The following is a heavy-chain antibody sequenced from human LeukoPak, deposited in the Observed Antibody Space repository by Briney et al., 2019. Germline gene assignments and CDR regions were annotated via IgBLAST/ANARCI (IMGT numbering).Heavy chain of an antibody. D-gene: IGHD6-6*01. Sequence: PGGSLRLSCAASGFTFSSYWMHWVRQAPGKGLVWVSRINTDGSSTSYADSVKGRFTISRDNSKNTLYLQINSLRAEDTAVYYCAKGHSSSGFFDYWGQGTLVTVSS. CDR3: AKGHSSSGFFDY. CDR1: GFTFSSYW. CDR2: INTDGSST. J-gene: IGHJ4*02. V-gene: IGHV3-74*01.